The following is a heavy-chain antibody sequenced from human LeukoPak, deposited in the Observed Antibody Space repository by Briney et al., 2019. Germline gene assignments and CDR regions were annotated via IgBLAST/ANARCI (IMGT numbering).Heavy chain of an antibody. Sequence: SETLSLTCTVSGGSISSGDYYWSWIRQPPGKGLEWIGYIYYSGSTYYNLSLKSRVTISVDTSKNQFSLKLSSVTAAYTAVYYCARGIAARHLDYWGQGTLVTVSS. V-gene: IGHV4-30-4*08. J-gene: IGHJ4*02. CDR3: ARGIAARHLDY. CDR2: IYYSGST. D-gene: IGHD6-6*01. CDR1: GGSISSGDYY.